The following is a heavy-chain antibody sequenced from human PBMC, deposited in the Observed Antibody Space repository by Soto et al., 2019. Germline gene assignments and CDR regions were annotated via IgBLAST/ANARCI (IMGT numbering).Heavy chain of an antibody. V-gene: IGHV4-4*07. Sequence: QVQLQESGPGLVKPSETLSLSCTVSGDSFSNYTATGVGKPPGKDLEWIGRIYPTGSTTYNPSLKSRLTMSVDTSKNQFSLRLTSMTAADTAVYYCATGRSEVVPGAMDTWGQGTLVTVSS. CDR2: IYPTGST. D-gene: IGHD2-2*01. CDR1: GDSFSNYT. CDR3: ATGRSEVVPGAMDT. J-gene: IGHJ5*02.